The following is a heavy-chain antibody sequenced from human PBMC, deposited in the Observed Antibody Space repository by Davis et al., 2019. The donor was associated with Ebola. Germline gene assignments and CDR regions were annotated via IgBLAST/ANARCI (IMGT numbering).Heavy chain of an antibody. CDR3: TRFSRGELENY. Sequence: GESLKISCAASGFTFGNYAMSWFRQAPGKGLEWVGFIRSKIYGGATEYAASVKGRFTISRDDSKSIAYLQMNSLRVEDTGVYYCTRFSRGELENYWGQGALVTVSS. J-gene: IGHJ4*02. D-gene: IGHD3-10*01. V-gene: IGHV3-49*03. CDR1: GFTFGNYA. CDR2: IRSKIYGGAT.